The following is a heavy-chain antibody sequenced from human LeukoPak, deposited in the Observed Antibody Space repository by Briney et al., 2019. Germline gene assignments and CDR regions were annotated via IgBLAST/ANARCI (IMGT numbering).Heavy chain of an antibody. CDR2: ISFDGNKK. Sequence: PGGSLRLSCAASGFTFSSHPMHWLRQTPGKGLEWLALISFDGNKKYYADSVKGRFTISRDNSENTLYLQLNSVREEDMGTYYCAKQMPSIRNVDNWGKGPLVTV. CDR1: GFTFSSHP. J-gene: IGHJ4*02. CDR3: AKQMPSIRNVDN. D-gene: IGHD1-1*01. V-gene: IGHV3-30*04.